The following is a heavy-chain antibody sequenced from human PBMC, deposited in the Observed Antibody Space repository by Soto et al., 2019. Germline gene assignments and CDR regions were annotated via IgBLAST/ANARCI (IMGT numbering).Heavy chain of an antibody. CDR1: SGSISSSNW. CDR2: IYYSGST. J-gene: IGHJ4*02. CDR3: ARSELRYSSSGDFDY. Sequence: PSETLSLTCAVSSGSISSSNWWSWVRQPPGKGLEWIGEIYYSGSTNYNPSLKSRVTISVDTSKNQFSLKLSSVTAADTAVYYCARSELRYSSSGDFDYWGQGTLVTVSS. V-gene: IGHV4-4*02. D-gene: IGHD6-6*01.